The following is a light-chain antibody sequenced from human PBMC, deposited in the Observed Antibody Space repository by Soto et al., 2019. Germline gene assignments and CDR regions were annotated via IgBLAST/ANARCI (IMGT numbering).Light chain of an antibody. J-gene: IGKJ5*01. CDR2: EAS. V-gene: IGKV3-11*01. CDR3: QRRSSWPPIT. Sequence: EIVFTQAPAILSLSPGERATLSCRASQSVGRSLSWYRPKLGQPPSLLIYEASNRADGRPARFSASGSGTDLTLTLSSLEPEDFAFYDGQRRSSWPPITFGQGTRLEIK. CDR1: QSVGRS.